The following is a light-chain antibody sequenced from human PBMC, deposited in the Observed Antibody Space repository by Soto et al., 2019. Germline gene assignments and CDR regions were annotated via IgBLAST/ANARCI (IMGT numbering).Light chain of an antibody. CDR1: QGIRTD. CDR2: AAS. V-gene: IGKV1-17*01. J-gene: IGKJ1*01. CDR3: LQHNSYPRT. Sequence: DIQMTQSPSSLSASVGDRVTITCRASQGIRTDLGWYQQKPGKAPKRLIYAASSLQSGVPSRFSGSGSGTEFTLTISSLQPEDFATYSCLQHNSYPRTFGRGTKVEIK.